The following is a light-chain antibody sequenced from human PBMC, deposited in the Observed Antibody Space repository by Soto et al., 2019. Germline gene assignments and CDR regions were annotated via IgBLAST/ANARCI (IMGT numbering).Light chain of an antibody. CDR3: QQYNSYWT. Sequence: DIQVTQSPSTLSASVGDRVTITCRASQSISSWLAWYQQQPGKAPKLLIYKASSFESGVPSRFSGSGCGTESALTISRLQPDYFVTYYCQQYNSYWTFGQGTKVEIK. CDR2: KAS. V-gene: IGKV1-5*03. CDR1: QSISSW. J-gene: IGKJ1*01.